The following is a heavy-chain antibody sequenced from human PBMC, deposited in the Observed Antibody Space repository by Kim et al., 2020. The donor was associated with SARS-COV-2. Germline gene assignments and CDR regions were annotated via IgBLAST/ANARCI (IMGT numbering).Heavy chain of an antibody. CDR3: VKCAGLWFGELGDY. V-gene: IGHV3-64D*06. CDR1: GFTFSSYA. D-gene: IGHD3-10*01. Sequence: GGSLRLSCSASGFTFSSYAMHWVRQAPGKGLEYVSAISSNGGSTYYADSVKGRFTISRDNSKNTLYLQMSSLRAEDTAVYYCVKCAGLWFGELGDYWGQGTLVTVSS. J-gene: IGHJ4*02. CDR2: ISSNGGST.